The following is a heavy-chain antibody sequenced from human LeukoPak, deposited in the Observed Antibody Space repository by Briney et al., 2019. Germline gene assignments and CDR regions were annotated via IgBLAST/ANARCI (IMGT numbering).Heavy chain of an antibody. Sequence: PSETLSLTCTVSGGSISGYYWSWIRQPAGKGLEWIGRIYTSGSTNYNPSLKSRVTMSVDTSKNQFSLKLSSVTAADTAVYYCARDSRAAALPYNWFDPWGQGTLVTVSS. CDR1: GGSISGYY. J-gene: IGHJ5*02. D-gene: IGHD6-13*01. V-gene: IGHV4-4*07. CDR2: IYTSGST. CDR3: ARDSRAAALPYNWFDP.